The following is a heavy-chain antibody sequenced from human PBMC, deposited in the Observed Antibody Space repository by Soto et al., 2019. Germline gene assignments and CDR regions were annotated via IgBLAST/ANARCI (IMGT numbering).Heavy chain of an antibody. CDR1: GFTFSSYG. Sequence: GGSLRLSCAASGFTFSSYGMHWVRQAPGKGLEWVAVISYDGSNKYYADSVKGRFTISRDNSKNTLYLQMNSLRAEDTAVYYCAKDASYGYFVYYYYGMDVWGQGTTVPVSS. D-gene: IGHD5-18*01. V-gene: IGHV3-30*18. CDR2: ISYDGSNK. CDR3: AKDASYGYFVYYYYGMDV. J-gene: IGHJ6*02.